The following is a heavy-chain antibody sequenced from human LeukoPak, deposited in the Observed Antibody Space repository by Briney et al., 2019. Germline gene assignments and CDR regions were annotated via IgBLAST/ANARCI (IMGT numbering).Heavy chain of an antibody. CDR1: GGSISSGSYY. Sequence: NPSETLSLTCTVSGGSISSGSYYWSWIRQPAGKGLEWIGRIYTSGSTNYNPSLKSRVTISLDTSKNQFSLKLSSVTAADTTVYYCARAPDPPRVAGNAFDIWGQGTMVTVSS. CDR3: ARAPDPPRVAGNAFDI. V-gene: IGHV4-61*02. D-gene: IGHD6-19*01. J-gene: IGHJ3*02. CDR2: IYTSGST.